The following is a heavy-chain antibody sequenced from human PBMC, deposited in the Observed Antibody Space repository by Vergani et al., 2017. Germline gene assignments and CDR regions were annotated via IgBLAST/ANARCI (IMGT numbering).Heavy chain of an antibody. CDR3: ARARCIETCYMSNWLDS. D-gene: IGHD3-9*01. Sequence: DVHLAESGGGFFQPGGSLRLSCSASGFSFNSYWMHWVRQVPGKGLLWVSRSKSDGSITAYADSVKGRFTISRDNAQNTRYLQMNSLRVEDTGVYYCARARCIETCYMSNWLDSWGQGTLVTVAS. V-gene: IGHV3-74*03. CDR2: SKSDGSIT. J-gene: IGHJ5*01. CDR1: GFSFNSYW.